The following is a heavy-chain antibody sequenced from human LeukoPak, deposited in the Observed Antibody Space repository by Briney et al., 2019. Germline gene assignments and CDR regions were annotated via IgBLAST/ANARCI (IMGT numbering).Heavy chain of an antibody. Sequence: PGGSLRLSCAASGFTFSSYWMSWVRQAPGKGLEWVANIKQDGSEKYYVDSVKGRFTISRDNAKNSLYLQMNSLRAEDTAVYYCARDVMITFVGVLVMYYFDYWGQGTLVTVSS. CDR2: IKQDGSEK. V-gene: IGHV3-7*01. CDR3: ARDVMITFVGVLVMYYFDY. D-gene: IGHD3-16*02. CDR1: GFTFSSYW. J-gene: IGHJ4*02.